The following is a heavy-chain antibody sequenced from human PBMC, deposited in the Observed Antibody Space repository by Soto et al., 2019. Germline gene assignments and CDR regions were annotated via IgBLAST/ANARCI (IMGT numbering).Heavy chain of an antibody. Sequence: GGSLRLSCAASGFTFSSYAMSWVRQAPGKGLEWVSAISGSGGSTNYADSMKGRFTISRDNSKNTLYLQMNSLRAEDTAIYYCAKDPSYGAAAAGSAGMGYWGQGTLVTVSS. CDR2: ISGSGGST. V-gene: IGHV3-23*01. CDR1: GFTFSSYA. D-gene: IGHD6-13*01. CDR3: AKDPSYGAAAAGSAGMGY. J-gene: IGHJ4*02.